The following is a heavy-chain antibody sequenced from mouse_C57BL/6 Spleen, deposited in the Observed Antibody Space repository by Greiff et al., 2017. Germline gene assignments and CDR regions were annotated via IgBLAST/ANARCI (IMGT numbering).Heavy chain of an antibody. D-gene: IGHD2-5*01. J-gene: IGHJ4*01. CDR3: ARSHSNYDYAMDD. CDR2: INPSSGYT. Sequence: QVQLQQSGAELAKPGASVTLSCKASGYTFTSYWMHWVKQRPGQGLEWIGYINPSSGYTKYNQKFKDKATLTADKSSSTAYMQLSSLTYEDSAVXYCARSHSNYDYAMDDWGQGTSVTVSS. CDR1: GYTFTSYW. V-gene: IGHV1-7*01.